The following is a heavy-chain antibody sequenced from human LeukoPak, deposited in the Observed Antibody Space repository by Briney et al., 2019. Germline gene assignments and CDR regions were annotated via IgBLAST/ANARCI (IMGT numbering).Heavy chain of an antibody. D-gene: IGHD3-22*01. V-gene: IGHV3-23*01. Sequence: PGGSLRLSCAASGFTFSSYAMSWVRQAPGKGLEWVSAISGSGGSTYYADSVKGRFTISRDNSKNTLHLQMSSLRAEDTATFYCAKYYYDSGGRGNDAFDVWGQGTLVTVSS. CDR2: ISGSGGST. CDR3: AKYYYDSGGRGNDAFDV. CDR1: GFTFSSYA. J-gene: IGHJ3*01.